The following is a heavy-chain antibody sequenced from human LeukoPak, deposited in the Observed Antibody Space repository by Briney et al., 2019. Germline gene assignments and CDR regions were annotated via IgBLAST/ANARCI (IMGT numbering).Heavy chain of an antibody. Sequence: SGPALVKPTQTLTLTCTFSGFSLNTSGMCVSWLRQPPGKALEWLALIDWDGDKYYSTSLKTRPTVSKGTSKNQVVLIMTNMDPVDTATYYCARGDYGDRIFDYWGQGTLVTVSS. CDR3: ARGDYGDRIFDY. CDR1: GFSLNTSGMC. J-gene: IGHJ4*02. V-gene: IGHV2-70*13. D-gene: IGHD4-17*01. CDR2: IDWDGDK.